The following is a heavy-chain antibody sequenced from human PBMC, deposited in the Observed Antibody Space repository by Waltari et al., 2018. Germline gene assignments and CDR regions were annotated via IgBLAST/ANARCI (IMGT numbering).Heavy chain of an antibody. CDR2: INAGNGNT. CDR3: ARVPSYIAVAGYYYYYGMDV. J-gene: IGHJ6*02. D-gene: IGHD6-19*01. Sequence: QVQLVQSGAEVKKPGASVKVSCKASGYTFTSYAMHWVRQAPGQRLEWMGWINAGNGNTKYSQKFQGRVTITRDTSASTAYMELSSLRSEDTAVYYCARVPSYIAVAGYYYYYGMDVWGQGTTVTVSS. V-gene: IGHV1-3*01. CDR1: GYTFTSYA.